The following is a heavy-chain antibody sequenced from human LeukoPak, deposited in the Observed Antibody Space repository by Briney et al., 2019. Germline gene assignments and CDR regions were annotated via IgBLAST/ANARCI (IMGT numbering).Heavy chain of an antibody. CDR1: GYTFTSYG. CDR2: ISAYNGNT. Sequence: VSVKVSCKASGYTFTSYGISWVRQAPGQGLEWMGWISAYNGNTNYAQKLQGRVTMTTDTSTSTAYMELRSLRSDDTAVYYCARDLWTPFYDFWSGYQRAFDYWGQGTLVTVSS. J-gene: IGHJ4*02. D-gene: IGHD3-3*01. CDR3: ARDLWTPFYDFWSGYQRAFDY. V-gene: IGHV1-18*01.